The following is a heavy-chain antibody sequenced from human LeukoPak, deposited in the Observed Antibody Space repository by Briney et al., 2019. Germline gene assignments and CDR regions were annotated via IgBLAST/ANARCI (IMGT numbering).Heavy chain of an antibody. Sequence: SVKVSCKASGGTFSTFALSRVRQAPGQGPDWMGGIIPILGTANYAQKFQGRVTITADESTSTAYMELSSLTSEDTAVYYCATSPTGYSPGYWGQGTLVTVSS. CDR3: ATSPTGYSPGY. CDR1: GGTFSTFA. CDR2: IIPILGTA. V-gene: IGHV1-69*01. D-gene: IGHD4-23*01. J-gene: IGHJ4*02.